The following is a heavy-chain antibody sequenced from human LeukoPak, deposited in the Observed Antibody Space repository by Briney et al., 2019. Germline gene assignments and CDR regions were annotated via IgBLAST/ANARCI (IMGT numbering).Heavy chain of an antibody. V-gene: IGHV4-59*01. CDR2: IYYSGST. Sequence: SETLSLTCTVSGGSLSSYYWSWIRQPPGKGLEWIGYIYYSGSTNYSPSLKSRVTISVDTSKTQFSLKLSSVTAADTAVYYCARGILDYGVWFDPWGQGTLVTVSS. CDR1: GGSLSSYY. CDR3: ARGILDYGVWFDP. D-gene: IGHD4-17*01. J-gene: IGHJ5*02.